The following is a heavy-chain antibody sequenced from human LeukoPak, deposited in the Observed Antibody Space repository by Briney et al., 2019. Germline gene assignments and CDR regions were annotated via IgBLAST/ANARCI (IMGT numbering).Heavy chain of an antibody. D-gene: IGHD6-6*01. CDR2: IIPIIGIA. CDR3: AVNRIAARPYFDY. CDR1: GGTFSSYA. Sequence: SVKVACEASGGTFSSYAISWVCQAPGQGLEWMGRIIPIIGIANYAQTFQGGVTITADNSTSTAYMELSSLRSEATAVYYCAVNRIAARPYFDYWGQGTLVTVSS. J-gene: IGHJ4*02. V-gene: IGHV1-69*04.